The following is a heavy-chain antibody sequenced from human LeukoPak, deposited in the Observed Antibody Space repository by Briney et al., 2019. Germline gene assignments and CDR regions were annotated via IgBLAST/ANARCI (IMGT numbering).Heavy chain of an antibody. D-gene: IGHD6-19*01. CDR1: GFTFRDYS. CDR3: VKERDRGTDVADDFDL. CDR2: IARDDFT. J-gene: IGHJ4*02. Sequence: GRSLRLSCVASGFTFRDYSMAWVRQVPGGGLEWVSAIARDDFTVYPDPLKGRFAISRDNFRNTLYLQMNSLRAEDTAVYYCVKERDRGTDVADDFDLWGQGTLVTVSS. V-gene: IGHV3-23*01.